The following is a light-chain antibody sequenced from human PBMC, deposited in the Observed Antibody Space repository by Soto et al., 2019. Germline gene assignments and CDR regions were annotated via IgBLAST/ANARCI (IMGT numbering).Light chain of an antibody. V-gene: IGKV3-15*01. CDR2: GAS. J-gene: IGKJ2*01. Sequence: ENVMTQSPATLSVSSGKRATLSCRASQNLGRNLAWYQQRPGQAPRILIHGASTRATGVPARFSGSGSGTDFTLTISSLLSEDFAVYYCQQYDRWPHTFGQGTKLQIK. CDR3: QQYDRWPHT. CDR1: QNLGRN.